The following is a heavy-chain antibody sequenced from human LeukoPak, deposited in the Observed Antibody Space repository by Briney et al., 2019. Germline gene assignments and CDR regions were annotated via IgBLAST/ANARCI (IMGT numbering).Heavy chain of an antibody. CDR1: GQSIISGYY. J-gene: IGHJ4*02. CDR3: ASSLRIFGRWALDY. D-gene: IGHD3-3*01. Sequence: AETLSLTCSVSGQSIISGYYWGWIRQSPGKGLEWIGSVYQTGSTYYNPSLKSRVTISVDRSKNQFSLKLSSVTAADTAVYYCASSLRIFGRWALDYWGQGTLVTVSS. CDR2: VYQTGST. V-gene: IGHV4-38-2*02.